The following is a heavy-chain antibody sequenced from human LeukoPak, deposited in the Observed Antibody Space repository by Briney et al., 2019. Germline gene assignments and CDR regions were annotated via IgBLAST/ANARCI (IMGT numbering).Heavy chain of an antibody. CDR3: ARDLRYFDWLLYGGASDI. D-gene: IGHD3-9*01. Sequence: SETLSLTCTVSGGSISSYYWSWIRQPPGKGLEWIGYIYYSGSTNYNPSLKSRVTISVDTSKNQFSLKLSSVTAADTAVYYCARDLRYFDWLLYGGASDIWGQGTMVTVSS. CDR2: IYYSGST. CDR1: GGSISSYY. V-gene: IGHV4-59*01. J-gene: IGHJ3*02.